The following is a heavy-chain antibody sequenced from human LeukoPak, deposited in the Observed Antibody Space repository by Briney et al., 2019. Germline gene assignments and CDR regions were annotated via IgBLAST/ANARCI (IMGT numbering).Heavy chain of an antibody. Sequence: GASVKVSCKASGYTFTSYGISWVRQAPGQGLEWMGWISAYNGNTNYAQKLQGRVTMTTDTSTSTAYMELRSLRSDDTAVYYCARDPSVAEFPTCDYWGQGTLVTVSS. J-gene: IGHJ4*02. CDR3: ARDPSVAEFPTCDY. D-gene: IGHD6-19*01. CDR1: GYTFTSYG. V-gene: IGHV1-18*01. CDR2: ISAYNGNT.